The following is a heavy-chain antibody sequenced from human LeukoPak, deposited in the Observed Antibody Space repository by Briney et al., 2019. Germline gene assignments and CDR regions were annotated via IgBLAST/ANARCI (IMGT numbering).Heavy chain of an antibody. Sequence: PGGSLRLSCAASGFTFSSYAMSWVRQAPGKGLEWVSGILDSGYSTYYANSVKGRFTISRDNSNNTLYLQMNSLRAEDTAVYYCARDPSNYYYYGMDVWGQGTTVTVSS. CDR2: ILDSGYST. CDR1: GFTFSSYA. J-gene: IGHJ6*02. CDR3: ARDPSNYYYYGMDV. V-gene: IGHV3-23*01.